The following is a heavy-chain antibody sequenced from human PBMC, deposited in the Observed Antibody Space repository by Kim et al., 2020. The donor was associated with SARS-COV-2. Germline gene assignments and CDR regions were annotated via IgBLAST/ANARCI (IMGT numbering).Heavy chain of an antibody. D-gene: IGHD6-13*01. J-gene: IGHJ4*02. Sequence: SETLSITCTVSGGSISSSSYYWGWIRQPPGKGLEWIGSIYYSGSTYYNPSLKSRVTISVDTSKNQFSLKLSSVTAADTAVYYCASYRSSWYDLSVDYWGQGTLVTVSS. V-gene: IGHV4-39*01. CDR3: ASYRSSWYDLSVDY. CDR2: IYYSGST. CDR1: GGSISSSSYY.